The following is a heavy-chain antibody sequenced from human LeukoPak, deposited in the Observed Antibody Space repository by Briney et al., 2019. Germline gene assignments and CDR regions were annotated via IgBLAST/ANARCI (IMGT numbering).Heavy chain of an antibody. D-gene: IGHD2-21*02. J-gene: IGHJ5*02. CDR2: IIPIFGTA. CDR3: ARGVCGADCYYNWFDP. CDR1: GGTFSSYA. V-gene: IGHV1-69*13. Sequence: SVKVSCKASGGTFSSYAISWVRQAPGQGLEWMGGIIPIFGTANYAQKFQGRVTITADESTSTAYMELSSLRSEDTAVYYCARGVCGADCYYNWFDPWGQGTLVTVSS.